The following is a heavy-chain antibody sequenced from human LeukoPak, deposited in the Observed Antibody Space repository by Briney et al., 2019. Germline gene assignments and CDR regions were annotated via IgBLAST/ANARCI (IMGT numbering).Heavy chain of an antibody. CDR2: ISYDGSKK. CDR1: GFTFSSYA. CDR3: ARDSQHHYYDSSGYYSAPLPLEDY. D-gene: IGHD3-22*01. V-gene: IGHV3-30*04. Sequence: PGGSLRLSCSASGFTFSSYAMHWVRQTPGKGLERVAVISYDGSKKYDADSVKGRFTISRDNSKNTLYLQMNSLRAEDTAVYYCARDSQHHYYDSSGYYSAPLPLEDYWGQGTLVTVSS. J-gene: IGHJ4*02.